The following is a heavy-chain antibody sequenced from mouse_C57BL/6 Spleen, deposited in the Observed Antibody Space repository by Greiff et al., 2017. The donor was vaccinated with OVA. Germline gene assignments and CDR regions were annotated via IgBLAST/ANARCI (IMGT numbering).Heavy chain of an antibody. V-gene: IGHV1-76*01. Sequence: QVQLKESGAELVRPGASVKLSCKASGYTFTDYYINWVKQRPGQGLEWIARIYPGSGNTYYNEKFKGKATLTAEKSSSTAYMQLSSLTSEDSAVYFCARYPFITTVVAGRYAMDYWGQGTSVTVSS. D-gene: IGHD1-1*01. J-gene: IGHJ4*01. CDR3: ARYPFITTVVAGRYAMDY. CDR1: GYTFTDYY. CDR2: IYPGSGNT.